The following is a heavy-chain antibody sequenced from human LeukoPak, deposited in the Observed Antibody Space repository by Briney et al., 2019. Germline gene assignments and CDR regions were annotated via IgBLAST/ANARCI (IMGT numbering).Heavy chain of an antibody. CDR2: IIPIFGTA. CDR3: ARAPNTPVRGTATDWFDP. Sequence: SVKVSCKASGGTFSSYAISWVRQAPGQGLEWMGGIIPIFGTANYAQKFQGRVTITADESTSTAYMELSSLRSEDTAVYYCARAPNTPVRGTATDWFDPWGQGTLVTVSS. V-gene: IGHV1-69*01. CDR1: GGTFSSYA. D-gene: IGHD5-18*01. J-gene: IGHJ5*02.